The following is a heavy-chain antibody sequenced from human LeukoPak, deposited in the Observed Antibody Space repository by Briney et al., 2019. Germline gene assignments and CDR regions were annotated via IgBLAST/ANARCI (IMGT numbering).Heavy chain of an antibody. CDR3: ARELPPYYFDY. V-gene: IGHV4-34*01. CDR1: GGSFSGYY. D-gene: IGHD1-26*01. CDR2: INHSGST. Sequence: PSETLSLTCAVYGGSFSGYYWSWIRQPPGKRLEWIGEINHSGSTNYNPSLKSRVTISVDTSKNQFSLKLSSVTAADTAMYYCARELPPYYFDYWGQGTLVTVSS. J-gene: IGHJ4*02.